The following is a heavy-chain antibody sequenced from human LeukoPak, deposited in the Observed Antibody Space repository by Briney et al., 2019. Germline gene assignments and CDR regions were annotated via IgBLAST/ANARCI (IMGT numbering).Heavy chain of an antibody. CDR3: ARNLIPEQLVLNF. J-gene: IGHJ4*02. D-gene: IGHD6-13*01. V-gene: IGHV4-34*01. CDR2: INYSGST. Sequence: SETLSLTCAIYSESFSGYFWSWIRQPPGKGLEWIGEINYSGSTNYNPSLKSRVTMSVDTSKNQFTLNLKSVTPEDTAVYYCARNLIPEQLVLNFWGQGTLVTVSS. CDR1: SESFSGYF.